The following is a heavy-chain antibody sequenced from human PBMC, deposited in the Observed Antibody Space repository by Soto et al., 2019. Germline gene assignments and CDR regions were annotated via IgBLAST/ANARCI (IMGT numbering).Heavy chain of an antibody. J-gene: IGHJ5*02. Sequence: PSETLSLTCTVSGASISSGGCYWSWIRQHPGKGLEFIGHIYYSGSTYYNPSLQSRITTSVDTSKNQFSLRLSSVSAADTAVYYCARSGTSVTLFGIWFDPWGQGTLVTGFS. CDR1: GASISSGGCY. D-gene: IGHD3-3*01. CDR2: IYYSGST. V-gene: IGHV4-31*03. CDR3: ARSGTSVTLFGIWFDP.